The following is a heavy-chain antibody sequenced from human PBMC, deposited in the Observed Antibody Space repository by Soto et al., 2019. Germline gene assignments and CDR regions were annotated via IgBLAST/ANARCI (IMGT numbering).Heavy chain of an antibody. V-gene: IGHV1-18*01. D-gene: IGHD2-2*01. CDR3: ARDDIVLVPAAMYGMDV. Sequence: QVQLVQSGAEVKKPGASVKVSCKASGYTFTSYGISWVRQAPGKGLEWMGWISAYNGNTNYAQKLQGRVTMTTDTSTSTAYMELMSLRSDDTAVYYCARDDIVLVPAAMYGMDVWGQGTTVTVSS. CDR2: ISAYNGNT. CDR1: GYTFTSYG. J-gene: IGHJ6*02.